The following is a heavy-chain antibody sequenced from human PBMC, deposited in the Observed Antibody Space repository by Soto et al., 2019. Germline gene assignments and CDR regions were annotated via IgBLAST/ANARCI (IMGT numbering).Heavy chain of an antibody. CDR1: GGIFTNNA. CDR3: ATGGHNDGYNFYHGMDV. D-gene: IGHD5-18*01. J-gene: IGHJ6*02. CDR2: GIPLFDTA. V-gene: IGHV1-69*01. Sequence: QVQVVQSGAEVKKPGSSVKVSCKVSGGIFTNNAISWVRQAPGQGLEWLGGGIPLFDTAYYEQIFRGRLRISADGATTPAYMELSGLTSADTAVYFCATGGHNDGYNFYHGMDVWGQGTTVTVS.